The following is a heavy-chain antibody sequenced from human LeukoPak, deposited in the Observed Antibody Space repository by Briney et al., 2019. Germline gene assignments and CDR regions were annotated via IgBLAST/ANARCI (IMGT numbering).Heavy chain of an antibody. CDR1: GFSFSNAW. J-gene: IGHJ4*02. CDR2: IKSKTDGGTI. D-gene: IGHD2/OR15-2a*01. V-gene: IGHV3-15*07. Sequence: PGGSLRLSCAASGFSFSNAWMNWVRQAPGKGLEWVGRIKSKTDGGTIDYAAPVKGRFTISRDDSKNTMYLQMNSLKTEDTAVYYCMGSTNWHSQGALLWGQGTLVTVSS. CDR3: MGSTNWHSQGALL.